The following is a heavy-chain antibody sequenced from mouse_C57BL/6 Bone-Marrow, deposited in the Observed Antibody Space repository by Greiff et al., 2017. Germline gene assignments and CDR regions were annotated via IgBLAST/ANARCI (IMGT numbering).Heavy chain of an antibody. J-gene: IGHJ3*01. CDR1: GYTFTSYW. V-gene: IGHV1-52*01. D-gene: IGHD1-1*02. Sequence: VQLQQPGAELVRPGSSVKLSCKASGYTFTSYWMHWVQQRPIQGLEWIGNIDPSDSATHYNQMFQDQATLTVDKSSSTPYMQLSSLTSADSAVYYCAGGVAWLAYWGQGTLVTVSA. CDR3: AGGVAWLAY. CDR2: IDPSDSAT.